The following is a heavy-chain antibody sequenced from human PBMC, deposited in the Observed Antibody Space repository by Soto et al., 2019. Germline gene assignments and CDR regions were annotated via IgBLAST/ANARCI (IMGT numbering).Heavy chain of an antibody. J-gene: IGHJ6*02. V-gene: IGHV4-30-4*01. CDR3: ARDKEVTTYYYYGMDV. Sequence: PSETLSLTCTVSGGSISSGDYCWSWIRQPPGKGLEWIGYIFYSGSTYYNPSLKSRVTISVDMSKNQFSLKLSSVTAADTAVYYCARDKEVTTYYYYGMDVWGQGTTVTVSS. CDR2: IFYSGST. CDR1: GGSISSGDYC. D-gene: IGHD4-4*01.